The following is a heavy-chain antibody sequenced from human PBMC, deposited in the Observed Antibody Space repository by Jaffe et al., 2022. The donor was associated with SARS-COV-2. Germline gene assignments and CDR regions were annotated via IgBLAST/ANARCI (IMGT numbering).Heavy chain of an antibody. Sequence: EVQLLESGGGLVQPGGSLRLSCAASGFTFSSYAMSWVRQAPGKGLEWVSAISGSGGSTYYADSVKGRFTISRDNSKNTLYLQMNSLRAEDTAVYYCAKTGGYYDSSGSVVYFDYWGQGTLVTVSS. V-gene: IGHV3-23*01. CDR2: ISGSGGST. J-gene: IGHJ4*02. CDR1: GFTFSSYA. CDR3: AKTGGYYDSSGSVVYFDY. D-gene: IGHD3-22*01.